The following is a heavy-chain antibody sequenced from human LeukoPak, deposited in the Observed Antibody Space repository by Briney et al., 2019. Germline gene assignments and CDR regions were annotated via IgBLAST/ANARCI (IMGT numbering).Heavy chain of an antibody. Sequence: PGGSLRLSCAASGFTFSSYGMHWVRQAPGKGLEWVAVISYDGSNKYYADSVKGRFTISRDNSKNTLYLRMNSLRAEDTAVYYCAGYFDYWGQGTLVTVSS. CDR3: AGYFDY. CDR2: ISYDGSNK. V-gene: IGHV3-30*03. CDR1: GFTFSSYG. J-gene: IGHJ4*02.